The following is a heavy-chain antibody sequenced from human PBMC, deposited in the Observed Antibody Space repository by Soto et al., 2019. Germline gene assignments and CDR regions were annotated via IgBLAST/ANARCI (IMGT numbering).Heavy chain of an antibody. Sequence: QVRLVQSGAEVKKPGASVSISCKTSGFTFTTYYIHWVRQAPGQGLEWMGRIDPSGGSTNYAQKYHGRITMTSDMSTSTVYMELSSLRSEDTAVYYCARVPYDTTGYYAFWGQGTLVTVSS. D-gene: IGHD3-22*01. CDR2: IDPSGGST. J-gene: IGHJ4*02. V-gene: IGHV1-46*03. CDR1: GFTFTTYY. CDR3: ARVPYDTTGYYAF.